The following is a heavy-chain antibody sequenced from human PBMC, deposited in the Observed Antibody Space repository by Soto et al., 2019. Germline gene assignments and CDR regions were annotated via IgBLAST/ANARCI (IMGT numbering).Heavy chain of an antibody. J-gene: IGHJ6*02. D-gene: IGHD6-25*01. CDR2: IIPIFGTA. CDR3: FLPHPANMDV. V-gene: IGHV1-69*12. Sequence: QVQLVQSGAEVKKPGSSVKVSCKASGGTCSSYAISWVRQAAGQGLEWMGGIIPIFGTANYAQKFQGRVTITADESTSTAYVELISLRAEDTAVYYCFLPHPANMDVWGQGTTVTVSS. CDR1: GGTCSSYA.